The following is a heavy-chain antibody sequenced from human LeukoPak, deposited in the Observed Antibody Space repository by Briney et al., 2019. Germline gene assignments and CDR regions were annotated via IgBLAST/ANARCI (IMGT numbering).Heavy chain of an antibody. Sequence: SETLSLTCTVSGGSISSYYWSWIRQPPGKGLEWIGYIYYSGSTNYNPSLKSRVTISVDTSKNQFSLKLSSVTAADTAVYYCARQNRRGVTPLFGGGPDYFDYWGQGTLVTVSS. CDR3: ARQNRRGVTPLFGGGPDYFDY. V-gene: IGHV4-59*08. D-gene: IGHD3-10*01. CDR1: GGSISSYY. CDR2: IYYSGST. J-gene: IGHJ4*02.